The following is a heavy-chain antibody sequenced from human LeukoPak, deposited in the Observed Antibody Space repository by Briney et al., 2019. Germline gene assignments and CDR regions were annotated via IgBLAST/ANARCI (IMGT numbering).Heavy chain of an antibody. D-gene: IGHD5-18*01. J-gene: IGHJ4*02. CDR2: IFGSGGSP. V-gene: IGHV3-23*01. Sequence: GGSLRLSCEASGFAFGSHAMYWVRQAPGKGLEWVAGIFGSGGSPHYADSVKGRFTISRDNSRNTVYLQINSLRADDTAVYYCGKTTVGYSSGQKPAWPVDYWGQGTLVTVSS. CDR1: GFAFGSHA. CDR3: GKTTVGYSSGQKPAWPVDY.